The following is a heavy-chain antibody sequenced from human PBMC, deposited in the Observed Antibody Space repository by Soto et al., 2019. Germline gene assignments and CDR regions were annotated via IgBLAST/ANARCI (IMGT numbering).Heavy chain of an antibody. D-gene: IGHD2-21*02. CDR1: GGTFSSYA. J-gene: IGHJ4*02. Sequence: QVQLVQSGAEVKKPGSSVKVSCKASGGTFSSYAISWVRQAPGQGLEWMGGIIPIFGTANYGQKFQGRVTITADESTSTAYMELSSLRSEDTAVYYCARVPYCGGDCPYYFDYWGQGTLVTVSS. V-gene: IGHV1-69*12. CDR2: IIPIFGTA. CDR3: ARVPYCGGDCPYYFDY.